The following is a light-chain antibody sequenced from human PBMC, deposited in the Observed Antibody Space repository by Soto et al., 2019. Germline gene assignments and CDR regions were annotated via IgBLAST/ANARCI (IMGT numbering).Light chain of an antibody. CDR2: GVY. V-gene: IGKV3D-15*01. CDR3: QQRSNWPPL. Sequence: EIVMTQSPTILSVSPGERATLSCRASQSVSSNLAWYQQKPGQAPRLLIYGVYTRAPGIPARFSGSGSGTEFTLTISSLQSEDFAVYYCQQRSNWPPLFGPGTKVDIK. J-gene: IGKJ3*01. CDR1: QSVSSN.